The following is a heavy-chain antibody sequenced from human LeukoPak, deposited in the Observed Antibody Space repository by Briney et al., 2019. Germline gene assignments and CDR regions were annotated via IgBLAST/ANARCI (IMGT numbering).Heavy chain of an antibody. CDR1: GFTFSSYN. J-gene: IGHJ4*02. D-gene: IGHD3-3*01. CDR2: ISSSSSTI. V-gene: IGHV3-48*01. CDR3: SRDLGLEGY. Sequence: GGSLRLSCVASGFTFSSYNMHWVRQAPGKGLEWVSYISSSSSTIYYADSVKGRFTISRDNAENSLYLQMNSLKVKDTAVYYCSRDLGLEGYWGQGSLVTVSS.